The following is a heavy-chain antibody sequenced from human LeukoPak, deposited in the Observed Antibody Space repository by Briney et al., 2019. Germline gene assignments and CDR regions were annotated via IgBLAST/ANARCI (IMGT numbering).Heavy chain of an antibody. CDR2: ISYDGNNN. CDR1: GFTFSSYT. D-gene: IGHD3-22*01. CDR3: ARVIVGAEGRPIDY. J-gene: IGHJ4*02. V-gene: IGHV3-30*04. Sequence: GGSLRLSCEASGFTFSSYTMHWVRQAPGKGLEWVAVISYDGNNNYYADSVKDRFTISRDNSKNTLYLQMNSLRPEDTAVYYCARVIVGAEGRPIDYWGQGTLVTVSS.